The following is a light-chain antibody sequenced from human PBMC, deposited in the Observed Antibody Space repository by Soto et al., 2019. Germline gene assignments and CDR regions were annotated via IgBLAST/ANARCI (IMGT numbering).Light chain of an antibody. CDR1: ISDVVAYSY. V-gene: IGLV2-14*01. CDR2: DVS. J-gene: IGLJ1*01. Sequence: QSSLAQPASVSGSPGQSVTISCTGTISDVVAYSYVSWYQQHPGKAPKLIISDVSDRPSGISNRLSGSKSDNAASMPISGLQAEDEAEYYCSSYTSSRSYGFGTGTKVTV. CDR3: SSYTSSRSYG.